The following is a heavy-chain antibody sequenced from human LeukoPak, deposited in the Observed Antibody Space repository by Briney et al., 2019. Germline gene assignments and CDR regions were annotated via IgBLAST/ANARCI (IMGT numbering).Heavy chain of an antibody. D-gene: IGHD1-1*01. J-gene: IGHJ4*02. CDR2: IKTDGSSA. CDR1: GFSFSSYW. V-gene: IGHV3-74*01. Sequence: GGSLRLSCAASGFSFSSYWMHWVRQAPGKGLVWVSRIKTDGSSATYADSVKGRFTISRDNAKNTLYLQMSSLKASDTAMYYCARLEGYVLDYWGQGTLVTVSS. CDR3: ARLEGYVLDY.